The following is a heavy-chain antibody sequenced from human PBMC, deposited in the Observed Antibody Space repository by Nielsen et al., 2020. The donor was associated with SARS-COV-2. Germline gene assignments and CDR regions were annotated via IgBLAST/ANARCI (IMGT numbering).Heavy chain of an antibody. Sequence: ESLKISCAASGFTFSSYGMHWVRQAPGKGLEWIGEINHSGSTNYNSSLKSRITISVDTSKNQFSLKLSSVTAADTAVYYCASGSPNGGSGPWGQGTLVTVSS. J-gene: IGHJ5*02. CDR1: GFTFSSYG. CDR3: ASGSPNGGSGP. CDR2: INHSGST. D-gene: IGHD3-10*01. V-gene: IGHV4-34*01.